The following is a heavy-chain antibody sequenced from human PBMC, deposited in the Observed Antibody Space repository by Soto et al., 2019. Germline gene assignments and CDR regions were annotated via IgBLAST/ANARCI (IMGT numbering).Heavy chain of an antibody. Sequence: QVQLVESGGGVVQPGRSLRLSCAASGFTFSSYGMHWVRQAPGKGLEWVAVIWYDGSNKYYADSVKGRFTISRDNSKNTLYLQIDSLKAEDTAVYYCARATCVWFGELLSDYYHMEVLGQGTPGTVFS. CDR1: GFTFSSYG. CDR3: ARATCVWFGELLSDYYHMEV. J-gene: IGHJ6*01. CDR2: IWYDGSNK. D-gene: IGHD3-10*01. V-gene: IGHV3-33*01.